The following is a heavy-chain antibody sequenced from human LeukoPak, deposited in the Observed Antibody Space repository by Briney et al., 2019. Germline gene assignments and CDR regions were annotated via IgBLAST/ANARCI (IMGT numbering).Heavy chain of an antibody. Sequence: SETLSLTCAVSGDSINNYYWSWIRQPAGKGLEWIGRIYTSGSTNYNPSLKSRVTISVDTSKNQFSLKLSSVTAADTAVYYCARSDYGDYGVDYWGQGTLVTVSS. CDR1: GDSINNYY. CDR3: ARSDYGDYGVDY. CDR2: IYTSGST. V-gene: IGHV4-4*07. D-gene: IGHD4-17*01. J-gene: IGHJ4*02.